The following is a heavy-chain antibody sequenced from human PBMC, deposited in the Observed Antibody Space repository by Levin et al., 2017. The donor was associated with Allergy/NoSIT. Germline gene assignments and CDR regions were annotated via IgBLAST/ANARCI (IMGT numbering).Heavy chain of an antibody. CDR1: GFTFNNYG. CDR3: ARVLRWTNPAIDY. V-gene: IGHV3-30-3*01. D-gene: IGHD4-23*01. J-gene: IGHJ4*02. Sequence: QSGGSLRLSCAASGFTFNNYGMHWVRQAPGQGLEWVAVIPNDGSNTYYADSVKGRFTISRDNSKNTLYLQMNTLRPEDTAVYYCARVLRWTNPAIDYWGQGTLVTVSS. CDR2: IPNDGSNT.